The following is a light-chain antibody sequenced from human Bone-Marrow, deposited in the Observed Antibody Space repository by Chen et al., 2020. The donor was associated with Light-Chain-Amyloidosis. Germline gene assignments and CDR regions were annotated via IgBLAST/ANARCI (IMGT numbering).Light chain of an antibody. J-gene: IGLJ3*02. CDR1: SSDVGGYNY. Sequence: QSALTQPASVSGSPGQSITVSCTGTSSDVGGYNYVSWYQQHPGKAPKLILYEVTNRPSGVSNRFSGSKSGNTASLTISGLQAEDEADYYCSSFTSSNTWVFGGGTKLTVI. V-gene: IGLV2-14*01. CDR3: SSFTSSNTWV. CDR2: EVT.